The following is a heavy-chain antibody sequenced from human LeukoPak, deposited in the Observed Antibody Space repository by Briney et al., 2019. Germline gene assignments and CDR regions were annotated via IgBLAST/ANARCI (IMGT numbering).Heavy chain of an antibody. Sequence: SETLSLTCAVSGYSISSGYYWGWIRQPPGKGLEWIGSIFHNGSTYYNPSLKSRVNMSVDTSKNQISLKLSSVTAADTAVYYCARASGSYGSGSYYYYGMDVWGKGTTVTVSS. V-gene: IGHV4-38-2*01. CDR1: GYSISSGYY. CDR2: IFHNGST. J-gene: IGHJ6*04. D-gene: IGHD3-10*01. CDR3: ARASGSYGSGSYYYYGMDV.